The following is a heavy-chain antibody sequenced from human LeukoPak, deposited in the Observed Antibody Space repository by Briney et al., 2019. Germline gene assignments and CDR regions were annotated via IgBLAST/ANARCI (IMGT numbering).Heavy chain of an antibody. CDR2: ISGSGGST. D-gene: IGHD1-26*01. CDR1: GFTFSSYA. CDR3: AKHSGSYYTAFDY. J-gene: IGHJ4*02. Sequence: PGGSLRLSCAASGFTFSSYAMSWVRQAPGKGLEWVSAISGSGGSTYYADSVKGRFTISRDNSKNTLDLQMNSLRAEDTAVYYCAKHSGSYYTAFDYWGQGTLVTVFS. V-gene: IGHV3-23*01.